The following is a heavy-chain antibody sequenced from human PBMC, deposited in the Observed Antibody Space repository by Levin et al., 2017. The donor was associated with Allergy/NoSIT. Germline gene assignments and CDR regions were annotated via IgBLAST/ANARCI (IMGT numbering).Heavy chain of an antibody. CDR3: AKKQGGTSGFSFDV. CDR2: ITGGGFNT. CDR1: GFTFTDYA. D-gene: IGHD1-1*01. Sequence: GESLKISCVASGFTFTDYAMAWVRQAPGQGLEWVSVITGGGFNTYYGDSVKGRFTVSRDNSKNTLYLELNSLRAEDTAVYYCAKKQGGTSGFSFDVWGQGTMVTVSS. V-gene: IGHV3-23*01. J-gene: IGHJ3*01.